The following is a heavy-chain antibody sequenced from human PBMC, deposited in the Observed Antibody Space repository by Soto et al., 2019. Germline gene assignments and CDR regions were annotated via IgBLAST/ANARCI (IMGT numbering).Heavy chain of an antibody. CDR1: GGSINSSY. CDR3: ATIVGATPTPYYFDY. CDR2: IYYSGNI. V-gene: IGHV4-59*01. D-gene: IGHD1-26*01. J-gene: IGHJ4*02. Sequence: SETLSLTCSVSGGSINSSYWSWIRQPPGKGLEWIGYIYYSGNINYNPSLKSRVTISLDTSKNQFSLKMTSVTAADTAVYYCATIVGATPTPYYFDYWGQGTLVTVSS.